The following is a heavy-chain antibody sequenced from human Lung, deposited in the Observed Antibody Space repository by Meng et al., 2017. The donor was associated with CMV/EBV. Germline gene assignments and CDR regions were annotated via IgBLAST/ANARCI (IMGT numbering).Heavy chain of an antibody. CDR1: GFTFSDYY. Sequence: GESLKISCAASGFTFSDYYMSWIRQAPGKGLEWVSYISSSGSTINYADSVKGRFTISRDNAKNSLYLQMNSLRAEDTAVYYCASILGYCSSTSCYSSAIDIWGQGTXVTVSS. V-gene: IGHV3-11*01. CDR3: ASILGYCSSTSCYSSAIDI. D-gene: IGHD2-2*02. CDR2: ISSSGSTI. J-gene: IGHJ3*02.